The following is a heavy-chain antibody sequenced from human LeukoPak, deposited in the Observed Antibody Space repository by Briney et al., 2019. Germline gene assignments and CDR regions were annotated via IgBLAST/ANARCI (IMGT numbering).Heavy chain of an antibody. Sequence: GGSLTLSCVGSVLTVSSNYLSWVRQAPGKGLAWVSVIYSGGCKYYADSVMGRFTISRDNSKNTLFLQMNSLRAEDTAVYYCARDGYSYGYGDYWGQGTLVTVSS. J-gene: IGHJ4*02. CDR3: ARDGYSYGYGDY. CDR1: VLTVSSNY. D-gene: IGHD5-18*01. CDR2: IYSGGCK. V-gene: IGHV3-53*01.